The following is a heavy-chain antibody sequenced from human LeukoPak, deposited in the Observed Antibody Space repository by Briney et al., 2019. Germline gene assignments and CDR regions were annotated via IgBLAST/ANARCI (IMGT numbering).Heavy chain of an antibody. CDR1: GSTFSNYW. CDR2: IKQDGSEK. Sequence: PGGSLRLSCAASGSTFSNYWMNWVRQAPGKGLEWVANIKQDGSEKYYVDSVKGRFTISRDNAKNSLYLQMNSLRAEDTAVYYCAKVGSVAAAGTYHVDYWGQGTLVTVSS. CDR3: AKVGSVAAAGTYHVDY. D-gene: IGHD6-13*01. J-gene: IGHJ4*02. V-gene: IGHV3-7*03.